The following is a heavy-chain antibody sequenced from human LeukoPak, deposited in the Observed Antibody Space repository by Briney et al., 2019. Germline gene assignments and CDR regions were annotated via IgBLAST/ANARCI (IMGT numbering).Heavy chain of an antibody. Sequence: PGGSLRLSCAASGFTFDDYAMHWVRQAPGKGLEGVSGISWNSGSIGYADSVKGRFTISRDNAKNYLYLQMNSLRAEDMALYCCPASRFIESYYEGLYYFDYWGRGAIVTVSS. CDR2: ISWNSGSI. CDR1: GFTFDDYA. J-gene: IGHJ4*02. D-gene: IGHD1-26*01. V-gene: IGHV3-9*03. CDR3: PASRFIESYYEGLYYFDY.